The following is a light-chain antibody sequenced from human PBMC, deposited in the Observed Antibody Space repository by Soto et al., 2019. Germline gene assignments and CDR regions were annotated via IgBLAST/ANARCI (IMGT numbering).Light chain of an antibody. J-gene: IGKJ2*01. CDR2: GTS. CDR3: QLYGSSPLYS. Sequence: EIVLTQSPGTLSLSPGERATLSCRTSQTVSSTYLAWYQQKRGQAPRLLIYGTSNRATGIPARFGGSGSGTDFTLTISRLEPEDFAVYHCQLYGSSPLYSFAQGTELEIK. CDR1: QTVSSTY. V-gene: IGKV3-20*01.